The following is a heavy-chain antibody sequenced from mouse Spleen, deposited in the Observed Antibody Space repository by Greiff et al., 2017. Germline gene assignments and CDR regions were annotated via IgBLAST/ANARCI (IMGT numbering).Heavy chain of an antibody. Sequence: EVQVVESEGGLVQPGSSMKLSCTASGFTFSDYYMAWVRQVPEKGLEWVANINYDGSSTYYLDSLKSRFIISRDNAKNILYLQMSSLKSEDTATYYCARAPRLRALDYWGQGTTLTVSS. CDR1: GFTFSDYY. J-gene: IGHJ2*01. V-gene: IGHV5-16*01. CDR3: ARAPRLRALDY. D-gene: IGHD1-2*01. CDR2: INYDGSST.